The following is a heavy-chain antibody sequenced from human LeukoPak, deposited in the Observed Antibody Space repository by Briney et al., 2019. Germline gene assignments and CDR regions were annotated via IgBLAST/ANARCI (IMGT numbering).Heavy chain of an antibody. Sequence: SETLSLTCAVYGGSFSGYYWSWIRQPPGKGLEWIGEINHSGSTNYNPSLKSRVTISVDTSKNQFSLKLSSVTAADTAVYYCARDVAARPDYYYYNYMDVWGKGTTVTVSS. CDR2: INHSGST. CDR3: ARDVAARPDYYYYNYMDV. J-gene: IGHJ6*03. D-gene: IGHD6-6*01. CDR1: GGSFSGYY. V-gene: IGHV4-34*01.